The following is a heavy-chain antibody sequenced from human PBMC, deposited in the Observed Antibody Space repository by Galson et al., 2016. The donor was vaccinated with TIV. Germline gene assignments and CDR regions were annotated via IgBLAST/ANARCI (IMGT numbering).Heavy chain of an antibody. Sequence: SVKVSCKASGYTFSSYSINWVRQAPGQGLEWMGWISGYSGNTNYAQKFQGRVTMTTDTSTGTAYTELRSLRSDDTAVYYCARGATVTPYSFFDYWGQGTLVTVFS. V-gene: IGHV1-18*04. D-gene: IGHD4-17*01. J-gene: IGHJ4*02. CDR3: ARGATVTPYSFFDY. CDR1: GYTFSSYS. CDR2: ISGYSGNT.